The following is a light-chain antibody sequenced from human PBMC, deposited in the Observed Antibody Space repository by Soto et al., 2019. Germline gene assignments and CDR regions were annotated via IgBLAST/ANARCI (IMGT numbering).Light chain of an antibody. CDR1: SSNIGSKS. V-gene: IGLV1-44*01. CDR2: SNT. CDR3: GAWDDSLNGYV. Sequence: QSGLTRPPSASGTPGQWVTISCSGSSSNIGSKSVNWYQQLPGTAPKLLIYSNTQRPSGVPDRFSGSKSGTSASLAISGLQSVDEADYYCGAWDDSLNGYVFGTGTKVTVL. J-gene: IGLJ1*01.